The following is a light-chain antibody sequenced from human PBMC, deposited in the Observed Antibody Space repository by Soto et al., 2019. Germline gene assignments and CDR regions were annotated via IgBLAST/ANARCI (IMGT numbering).Light chain of an antibody. CDR2: GAS. CDR3: QQYGDSPWT. J-gene: IGKJ1*01. CDR1: QSVSSNF. V-gene: IGKV3-20*01. Sequence: EIVLTQSAGTLSLSPGERATLSCGASQSVSSNFLAWYQQKPGQAPRLVIHGASRRAAGIPDKFSGSGSGTDFTLTISSLEPEDFAVYYCQQYGDSPWTFGQGTKVEIK.